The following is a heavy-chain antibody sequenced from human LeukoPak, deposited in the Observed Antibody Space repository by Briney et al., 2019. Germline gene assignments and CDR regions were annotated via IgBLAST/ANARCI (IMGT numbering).Heavy chain of an antibody. J-gene: IGHJ3*02. Sequence: ASVKVSCKASGYTFTSYGISWVRQAPGQGLEWMGWISAYNGNTNYAQKFQGRVMIIADESTTTVYMEVSSLRSEDTAVYYCARDLQKAIQDDAFDIWGQGTMVTVSS. CDR3: ARDLQKAIQDDAFDI. D-gene: IGHD5-18*01. CDR1: GYTFTSYG. V-gene: IGHV1-18*01. CDR2: ISAYNGNT.